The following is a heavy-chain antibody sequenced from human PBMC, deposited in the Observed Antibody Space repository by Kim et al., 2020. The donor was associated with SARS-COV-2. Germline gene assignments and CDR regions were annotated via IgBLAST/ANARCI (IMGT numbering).Heavy chain of an antibody. Sequence: ASVKVSCKASGYTFTSYAMHWVRQAPGQRLEWMGWINAGNGNTKYSQKFQGRVTITRDTSASTAYMELSSLRSEDTAVYYCARKASSSWQRGSHFDYWGQGTLVTVSS. CDR3: ARKASSSWQRGSHFDY. CDR1: GYTFTSYA. V-gene: IGHV1-3*01. J-gene: IGHJ4*02. CDR2: INAGNGNT. D-gene: IGHD6-13*01.